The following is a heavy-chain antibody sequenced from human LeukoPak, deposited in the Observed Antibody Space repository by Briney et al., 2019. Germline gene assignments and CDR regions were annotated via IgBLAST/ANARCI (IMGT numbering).Heavy chain of an antibody. CDR1: GGSISSSNW. CDR3: ARDCGSSGIGYWFDP. CDR2: IYHSGST. V-gene: IGHV4-4*02. J-gene: IGHJ5*02. D-gene: IGHD6-13*01. Sequence: PSGTLSLTCAVSGGSISSSNWWSWVRQPPGKGLEWIGEIYHSGSTNYNPSLKSRVTISVDTSKNQFSLKLSSVTAADTAVYYCARDCGSSGIGYWFDPWGQGTLVTVSS.